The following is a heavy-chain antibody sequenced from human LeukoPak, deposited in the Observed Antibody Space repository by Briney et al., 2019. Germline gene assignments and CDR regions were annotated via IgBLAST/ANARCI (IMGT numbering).Heavy chain of an antibody. CDR2: IYYSGST. Sequence: SETLSLTCTVSGGSISSYYWSWIRQPPGKGLEWIGYIYYSGSTNYNPSLKSRVTISVDTSKNQFSLKLSSVTAADTAVYYCAREGKYGGTDYWGQGTLVTVSS. J-gene: IGHJ4*02. V-gene: IGHV4-59*12. CDR1: GGSISSYY. CDR3: AREGKYGGTDY. D-gene: IGHD4-23*01.